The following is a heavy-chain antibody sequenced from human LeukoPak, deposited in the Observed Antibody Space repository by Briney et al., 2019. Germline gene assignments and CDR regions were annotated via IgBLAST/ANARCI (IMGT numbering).Heavy chain of an antibody. J-gene: IGHJ3*02. Sequence: QPGGSLRLSCAASGFTFSSYWVHWIRQAPGKGLVWVSRIHSDGSSTGYADSVKGRFTISRDNAKNTLYLQMNSLRAEDTAVYYCATGSGHAFDIWGQGTMVTVSS. CDR1: GFTFSSYW. V-gene: IGHV3-74*01. D-gene: IGHD2-15*01. CDR2: IHSDGSST. CDR3: ATGSGHAFDI.